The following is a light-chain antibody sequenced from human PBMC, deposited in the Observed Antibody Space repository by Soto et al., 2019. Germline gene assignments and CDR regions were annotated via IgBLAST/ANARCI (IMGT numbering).Light chain of an antibody. V-gene: IGKV3-20*01. Sequence: EIVLTQSPGTLSLSPGERATLSCRASQSVSSSYVVWYQQKPGQAPRLLIYGVSSRATGLPDRFSGSGSGTDFTLTISSLEPEDFVVYYCQPYGRYYTVGKGPKLEIK. CDR1: QSVSSSY. J-gene: IGKJ2*01. CDR2: GVS. CDR3: QPYGRYYT.